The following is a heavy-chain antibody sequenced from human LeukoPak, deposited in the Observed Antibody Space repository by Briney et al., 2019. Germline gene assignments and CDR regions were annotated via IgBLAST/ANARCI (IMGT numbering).Heavy chain of an antibody. CDR1: GFTFSVYY. Sequence: GGSLRLSCAASGFTFSVYYMSWIRQAPGKGLEWVSYISSSGSTIHYADSVKGRFTISRDNAKNSLYLQMNSLRAEDTAVYYCARGQGSRYCTNGVCYWFDPWGQGTLVTVSS. CDR3: ARGQGSRYCTNGVCYWFDP. V-gene: IGHV3-11*01. CDR2: ISSSGSTI. J-gene: IGHJ5*02. D-gene: IGHD2-8*01.